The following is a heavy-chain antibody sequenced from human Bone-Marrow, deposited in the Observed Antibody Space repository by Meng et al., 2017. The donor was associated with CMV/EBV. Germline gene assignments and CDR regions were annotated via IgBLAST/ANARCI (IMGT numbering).Heavy chain of an antibody. CDR3: ARGGSRSIAAPQVRPEHDDMEV. V-gene: IGHV3-13*01. CDR2: IGTAGDT. D-gene: IGHD6-6*01. CDR1: GFTFSSYD. J-gene: IGHJ6*02. Sequence: GGSLRLSCAASGFTFSSYDMHWVRQATGKGLEWVSAIGTAGDTCYPGSVKGRFTISRENAKNSLYLQRNSLRAGDTAVYYCARGGSRSIAAPQVRPEHDDMEVWGPGTMCPVS.